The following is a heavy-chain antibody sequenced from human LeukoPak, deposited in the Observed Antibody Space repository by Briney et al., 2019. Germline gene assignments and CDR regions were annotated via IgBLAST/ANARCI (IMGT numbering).Heavy chain of an antibody. CDR1: GFTFSQYW. V-gene: IGHV3-7*01. Sequence: GGSLRLSCAASGFTFSQYWMSWVRQAPGKGLEWVANIKPDGSEKHYVDSVKGRFSISRDNTKNSLFLQISSLRAEDTAVYYCARVGHYYDSSGYYRPNDWGQGTLVTVSS. CDR2: IKPDGSEK. CDR3: ARVGHYYDSSGYYRPND. J-gene: IGHJ4*02. D-gene: IGHD3-22*01.